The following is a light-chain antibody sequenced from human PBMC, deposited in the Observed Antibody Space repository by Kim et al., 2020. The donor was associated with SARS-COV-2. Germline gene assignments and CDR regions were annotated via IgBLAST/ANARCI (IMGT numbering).Light chain of an antibody. CDR1: QSINSTY. Sequence: PGEGATLSCKVSQSINSTYLAWYQQKPGQAPRLLIYGASNRATGIPDRFRGSGSGTDFTLTISRLEPEDFAVYYCQQYGSSVMYTFGQGTKVDIK. J-gene: IGKJ2*01. V-gene: IGKV3-20*01. CDR2: GAS. CDR3: QQYGSSVMYT.